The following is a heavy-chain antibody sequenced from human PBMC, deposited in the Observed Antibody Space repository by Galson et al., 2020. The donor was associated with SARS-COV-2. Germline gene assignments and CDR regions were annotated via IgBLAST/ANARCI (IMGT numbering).Heavy chain of an antibody. Sequence: ASVKVSCQVSGYTLTELSMHWVRQAPGKGLEWMGGFDPEDGETIYAQKFQGRVTMTEDTSTDTAYMELSSLRSEDTAVYYCATGPGIAAAGTNWFDPWGQGTLVTVSS. CDR2: FDPEDGET. CDR3: ATGPGIAAAGTNWFDP. CDR1: GYTLTELS. D-gene: IGHD6-13*01. J-gene: IGHJ5*02. V-gene: IGHV1-24*01.